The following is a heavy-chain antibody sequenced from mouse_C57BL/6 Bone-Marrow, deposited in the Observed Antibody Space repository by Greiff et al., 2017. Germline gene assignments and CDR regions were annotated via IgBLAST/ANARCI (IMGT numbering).Heavy chain of an antibody. D-gene: IGHD2-2*01. CDR1: GFTFSDYG. CDR2: ISSGSSTI. V-gene: IGHV5-17*01. J-gene: IGHJ4*01. CDR3: ARGGYPHYYAMDY. Sequence: EVQLVESGGGLVTPVGSLQLSCAASGFTFSDYGMHWVRQAPEKGLEWVAYISSGSSTIYYADTVKGRFTISRDNAKNTLFLQMTSLRSEDTAMYYCARGGYPHYYAMDYWGQGTSVTVSS.